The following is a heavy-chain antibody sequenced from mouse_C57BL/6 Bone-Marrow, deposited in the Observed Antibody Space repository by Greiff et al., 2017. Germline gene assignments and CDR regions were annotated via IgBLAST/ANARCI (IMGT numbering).Heavy chain of an antibody. V-gene: IGHV5-12*01. J-gene: IGHJ1*03. CDR3: ARHGDYGSSTEWYFDV. Sequence: EVMLVESGGGLVQPGGSLKLSCAASGFTFSDYYMYWVRQTPEKRLEWVAYISNGGGSTYYPDTVTGRFTISRDNAKNTQYLQMSRLKSEDTAMYYCARHGDYGSSTEWYFDVWGTGTTVTVSS. CDR2: ISNGGGST. D-gene: IGHD1-1*01. CDR1: GFTFSDYY.